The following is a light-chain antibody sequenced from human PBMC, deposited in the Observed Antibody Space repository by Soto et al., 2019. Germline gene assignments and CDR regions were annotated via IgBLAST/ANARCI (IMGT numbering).Light chain of an antibody. Sequence: DIQMTQSPPSLSGSVGDRVTIICWASQTIATYLNWYQHKPGKAAKLLIYGASKLQSGVPSRFSGSGSGTDFTLTISSLHPEDFATYYWQQSHSSTYTFGQGTNLEI. J-gene: IGKJ2*01. CDR3: QQSHSSTYT. V-gene: IGKV1-39*01. CDR2: GAS. CDR1: QTIATY.